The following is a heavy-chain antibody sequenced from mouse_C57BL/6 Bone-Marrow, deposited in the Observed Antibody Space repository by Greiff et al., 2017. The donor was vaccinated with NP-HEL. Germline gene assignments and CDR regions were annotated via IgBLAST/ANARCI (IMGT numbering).Heavy chain of an antibody. CDR1: GYTFTEYT. CDR2: FYPGSGSI. J-gene: IGHJ2*01. V-gene: IGHV1-62-2*01. CDR3: ARHGYDGYYFYYFDY. D-gene: IGHD2-3*01. Sequence: QVQLQQSGAELVKPGASVKLSCKASGYTFTEYTIHWVKQRSGQGLEWIGWFYPGSGSIKYTEKFTDKATLTAAKSSSTVYMALSSLTSEDSAVYFCARHGYDGYYFYYFDYWGQGTTLTVSS.